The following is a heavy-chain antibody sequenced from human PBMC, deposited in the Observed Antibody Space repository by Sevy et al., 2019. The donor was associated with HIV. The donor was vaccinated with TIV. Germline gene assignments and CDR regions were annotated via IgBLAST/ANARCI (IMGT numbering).Heavy chain of an antibody. D-gene: IGHD3-16*01. CDR3: SRDRRNYAGQYFDY. Sequence: RGCLRLSCAASGFTFSDYYMSWIRQAPGKGLEWVSDISSGSTYTNYADSVKGRFTISRYNAKNSLYLQMNSLTVEDTAVYYCSRDRRNYAGQYFDYWGQGTLVSVSS. CDR1: GFTFSDYY. J-gene: IGHJ4*02. CDR2: ISSGSTYT. V-gene: IGHV3-11*06.